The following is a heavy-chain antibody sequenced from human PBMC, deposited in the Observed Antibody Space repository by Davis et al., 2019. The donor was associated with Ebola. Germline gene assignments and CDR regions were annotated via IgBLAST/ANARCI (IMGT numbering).Heavy chain of an antibody. J-gene: IGHJ5*02. D-gene: IGHD6-19*01. CDR2: VSDSSTTI. CDR1: GFTFSAYS. CDR3: ATDRDPQQWLVQPWFDP. Sequence: GGSLRLSCAASGFTFSAYSMNWVRQAPGKGLEWVSYVSDSSTTIYYADSVKGRFTISRDNAKNSLYLQMNSLRDEDTAVYYCATDRDPQQWLVQPWFDPWGQGTLVTVSS. V-gene: IGHV3-48*02.